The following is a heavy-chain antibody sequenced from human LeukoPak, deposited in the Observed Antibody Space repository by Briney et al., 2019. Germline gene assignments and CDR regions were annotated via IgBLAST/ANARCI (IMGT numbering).Heavy chain of an antibody. CDR1: GFSFSDDF. Sequence: GGSLRLSCVASGFSFSDDFMSWIRQAPGQRPEWVSYISHSGYTIQYADSVKGRFTISRDNAKNSLYLQMNSLRAEDTAVYYCAREGPFDYWGQGTLVTVSS. CDR3: AREGPFDY. V-gene: IGHV3-11*04. CDR2: ISHSGYTI. J-gene: IGHJ4*02.